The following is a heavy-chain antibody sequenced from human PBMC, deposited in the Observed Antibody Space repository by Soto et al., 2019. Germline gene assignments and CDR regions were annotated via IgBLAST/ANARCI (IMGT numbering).Heavy chain of an antibody. CDR3: ERYLEMATIYDAFDI. J-gene: IGHJ3*02. CDR2: TYYRSKWYN. CDR1: ADSVSSNSAA. Sequence: PAQTLSLTCAISADSVSSNSAAWNWIRQSPSRGLEWLGRTYYRSKWYNDYAVYVKSRITINPDTSKNQFSLQLKSVTTEDTDVYYCERYLEMATIYDAFDIWGQGTMV. D-gene: IGHD5-12*01. V-gene: IGHV6-1*01.